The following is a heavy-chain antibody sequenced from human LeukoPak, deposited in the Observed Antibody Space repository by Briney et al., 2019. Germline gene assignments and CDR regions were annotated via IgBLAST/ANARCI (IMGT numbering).Heavy chain of an antibody. D-gene: IGHD1-1*01. CDR3: ARSDNGLDY. J-gene: IGHJ4*02. Sequence: GGSLGLSCAASGFTLSWHWMHWVRQAPGKGLVWVSRISSDGSTTTYADSVKGRFAISRDNAKNSLYLQMNSLRAEDSAVYYCARSDNGLDYWGQGTLVAVSS. CDR1: GFTLSWHW. CDR2: ISSDGSTT. V-gene: IGHV3-74*01.